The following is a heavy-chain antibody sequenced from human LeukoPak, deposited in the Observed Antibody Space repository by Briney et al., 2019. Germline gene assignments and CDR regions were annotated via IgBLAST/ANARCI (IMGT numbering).Heavy chain of an antibody. D-gene: IGHD3-9*01. CDR1: GGTFISYA. J-gene: IGHJ5*02. Sequence: SVKVSCKASGGTFISYAISWVRQAPGQGLEWMGGIIPIFGTANYAQKFQGRVTITADESTSTAYMELSSLRSEDTAVYYCAREHDYDILTGYGFDPWGQGTLVTVSS. CDR2: IIPIFGTA. V-gene: IGHV1-69*13. CDR3: AREHDYDILTGYGFDP.